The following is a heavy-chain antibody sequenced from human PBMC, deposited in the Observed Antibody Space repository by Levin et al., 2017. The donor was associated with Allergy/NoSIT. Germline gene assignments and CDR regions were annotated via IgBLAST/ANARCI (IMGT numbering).Heavy chain of an antibody. CDR1: GFTFDLSA. Sequence: GESLKISCTASGFTFDLSAMSWVRQVPGRGLEWVSSISGSGATIYYADSVKGRFTISRDNSKNKLSLQMKSLRADETALYFCAKEAFVAPGNVDWFDSWGQGTLVTVSS. V-gene: IGHV3-23*01. CDR2: ISGSGATI. J-gene: IGHJ5*01. CDR3: AKEAFVAPGNVDWFDS. D-gene: IGHD6-13*01.